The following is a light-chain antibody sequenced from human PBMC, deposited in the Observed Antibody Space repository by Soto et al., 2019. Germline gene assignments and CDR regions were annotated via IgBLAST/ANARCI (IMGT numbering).Light chain of an antibody. CDR2: DVS. CDR1: SSDVGGYNY. Sequence: QSVLTQPASVSGSTGQSITISCTGNSSDVGGYNYVSWYQQHPGKAPKLMIYDVSNRPSGVSNRFFGSKSGNTASLTISGLQAEDEADYYCSSYTSSSTYVFGTGT. V-gene: IGLV2-14*01. CDR3: SSYTSSSTYV. J-gene: IGLJ1*01.